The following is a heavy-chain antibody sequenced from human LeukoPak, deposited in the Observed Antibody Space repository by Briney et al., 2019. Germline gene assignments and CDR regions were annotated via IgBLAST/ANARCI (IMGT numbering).Heavy chain of an antibody. J-gene: IGHJ4*02. V-gene: IGHV3-48*04. Sequence: GGSLRLSCAASGITFNNYGMHWVRQAPGKGLEWVSYISSSGSTIYYADSVKGRFTISRDNAKNSLYLQMNSLRAEDTAVYYCARPNYDFWSGYSPAFDYWGQGTLVTVSS. CDR2: ISSSGSTI. D-gene: IGHD3-3*01. CDR1: GITFNNYG. CDR3: ARPNYDFWSGYSPAFDY.